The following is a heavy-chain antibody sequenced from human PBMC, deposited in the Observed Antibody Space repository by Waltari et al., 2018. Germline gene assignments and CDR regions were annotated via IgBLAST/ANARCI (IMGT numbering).Heavy chain of an antibody. J-gene: IGHJ6*02. CDR1: GFTFSSYG. CDR2: ISYDGSNK. Sequence: QVQLVESGGGVVQPGRSLRLSCAASGFTFSSYGMHWVRQAPGKGLEWVVVISYDGSNKYYADSVKGRFTISRDNSKNTLYLQMNSLRAEDTAVYYCARDQYGMDVWGQGTTVTVSS. V-gene: IGHV3-30*03. CDR3: ARDQYGMDV.